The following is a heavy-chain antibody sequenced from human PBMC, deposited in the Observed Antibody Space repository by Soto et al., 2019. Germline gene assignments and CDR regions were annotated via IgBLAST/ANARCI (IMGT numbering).Heavy chain of an antibody. V-gene: IGHV3-21*01. Sequence: PGGSLRLSCAASGFTFSSYSMNWVRQAPGKGLEWVSSISSSSSYIYYADSVEGRFTISRDNAKNSLSLQMSRLRDEDTAVYYCARSGSSGRTAFDIWGQGTMVTVSS. CDR1: GFTFSSYS. J-gene: IGHJ3*02. D-gene: IGHD6-6*01. CDR3: ARSGSSGRTAFDI. CDR2: ISSSSSYI.